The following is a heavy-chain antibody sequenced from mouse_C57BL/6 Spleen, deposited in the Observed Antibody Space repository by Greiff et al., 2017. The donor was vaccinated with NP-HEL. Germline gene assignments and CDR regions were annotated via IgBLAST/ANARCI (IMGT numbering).Heavy chain of an antibody. D-gene: IGHD1-1*01. CDR3: ARDYYYGSSYGLYYFDY. J-gene: IGHJ2*01. V-gene: IGHV5-4*01. CDR2: ISDGGSYT. Sequence: EVQLQESGGGLVKPGGSLKLSCAASGFTFSSYAMSWVRQTPEKRLEWVATISDGGSYTYYPDNVKGRFTISRDNAKNNLYLQMSHLKSEDTAMYYCARDYYYGSSYGLYYFDYWGQGTTLTVSS. CDR1: GFTFSSYA.